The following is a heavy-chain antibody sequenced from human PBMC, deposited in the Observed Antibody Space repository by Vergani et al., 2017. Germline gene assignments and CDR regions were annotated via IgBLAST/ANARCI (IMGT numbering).Heavy chain of an antibody. D-gene: IGHD3-9*01. J-gene: IGHJ6*02. Sequence: QVQASGPGLVKPSETLSLTCTVSGGSFNTYYWSWIRQSPGNGLEWIGYIYSTGSTNYNPSLNSRVTMSVDTSKNQFSLKLRSVTAADTAVYFCARVMYRDEASTGYRLEGMDIWGQGTTVTISS. CDR3: ARVMYRDEASTGYRLEGMDI. V-gene: IGHV4-59*13. CDR1: GGSFNTYY. CDR2: IYSTGST.